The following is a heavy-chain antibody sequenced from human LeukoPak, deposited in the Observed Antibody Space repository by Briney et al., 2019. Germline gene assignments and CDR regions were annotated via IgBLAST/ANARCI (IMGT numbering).Heavy chain of an antibody. Sequence: PGGSLRLSCAASGFTFSSYAMSWVRQAPGKGLEWVAVVSGSGDGTYYADSVKGRFTVSRDNSKNTLFLQMNSLTAEDTAVYYCAKGEGSSSYYGGYAFDIWGQGTMVTVSS. CDR3: AKGEGSSSYYGGYAFDI. V-gene: IGHV3-23*01. CDR2: VSGSGDGT. D-gene: IGHD6-13*01. CDR1: GFTFSSYA. J-gene: IGHJ3*02.